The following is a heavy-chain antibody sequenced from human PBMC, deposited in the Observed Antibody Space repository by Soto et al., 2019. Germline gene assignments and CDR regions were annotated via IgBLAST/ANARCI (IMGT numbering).Heavy chain of an antibody. D-gene: IGHD3-10*01. V-gene: IGHV4-34*01. Sequence: SETLSLTCAVYGGSFSGYYWSWIRQPPGKGLEWIGEINHSGSTNYNPSLKSRVTISVDTSKNQFSLKLSSVTAAGTAVYYCARAKTVLLWFGEYQYFQHWGQGTLVTVSS. CDR1: GGSFSGYY. J-gene: IGHJ1*01. CDR2: INHSGST. CDR3: ARAKTVLLWFGEYQYFQH.